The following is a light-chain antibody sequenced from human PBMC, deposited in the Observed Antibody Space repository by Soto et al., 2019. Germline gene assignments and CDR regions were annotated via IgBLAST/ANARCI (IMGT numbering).Light chain of an antibody. V-gene: IGKV3-11*01. CDR1: QSVSSY. CDR3: QQRSNWPWT. J-gene: IGKJ1*01. Sequence: EIVLTQSPATLSLSPGERATLSCRASQSVSSYLAWDQQKPGQAPRPLIYDASNRATGFPASFSGSGSGTDFTLTISSLEPEDFAVYYCQQRSNWPWTFGQGTKVEIK. CDR2: DAS.